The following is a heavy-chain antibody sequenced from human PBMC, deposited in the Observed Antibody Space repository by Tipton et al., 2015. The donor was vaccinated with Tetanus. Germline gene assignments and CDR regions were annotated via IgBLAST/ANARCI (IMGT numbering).Heavy chain of an antibody. D-gene: IGHD6-6*01. Sequence: GSLRLSCAASGSSFSSYTMTWVRQAPGKGLEWVSAITGSGGSTSYADSVKGRFTISRDNSKNTLYLQMNSLRAEDTAVYYCAKWALLVRCFDYWGQGTLVTVSS. CDR3: AKWALLVRCFDY. J-gene: IGHJ4*02. CDR1: GSSFSSYT. CDR2: ITGSGGST. V-gene: IGHV3-23*01.